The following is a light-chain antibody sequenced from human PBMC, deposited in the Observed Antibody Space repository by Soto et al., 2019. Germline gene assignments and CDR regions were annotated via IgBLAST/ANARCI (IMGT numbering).Light chain of an antibody. CDR1: QSVSSVY. J-gene: IGKJ1*01. Sequence: EIVLTQSQGTLSLSPGERATLSCRASQSVSSVYLAWYQHKPGQAPRLLISGASSRATGVPDRFSGSAAGTDFILTISRLEPEDLAMYYCQQYGSSPPLLTSGQGTKVDIK. V-gene: IGKV3-20*01. CDR3: QQYGSSPPLLT. CDR2: GAS.